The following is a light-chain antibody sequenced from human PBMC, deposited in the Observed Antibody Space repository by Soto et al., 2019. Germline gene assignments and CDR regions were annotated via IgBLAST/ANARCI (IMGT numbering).Light chain of an antibody. CDR1: QIISTL. J-gene: IGKJ5*01. CDR3: QQLNSYPIT. V-gene: IGKV1-5*03. Sequence: DIQMTQSPSTLSASVGDRVTITCRASQIISTLLAWYHHKPVKAPNLLIYKASSLQSGVPARFSGSGSGTDFTLTISSLQPEDFATYFYQQLNSYPITFGQGTRLEIK. CDR2: KAS.